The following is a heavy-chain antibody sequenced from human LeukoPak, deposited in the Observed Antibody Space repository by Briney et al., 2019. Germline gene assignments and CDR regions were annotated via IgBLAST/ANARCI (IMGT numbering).Heavy chain of an antibody. CDR2: IKQDGSEK. Sequence: GGSLRLSCAVSGFTFSNYWMSWVRQAPGKGLEWVANIKQDGSEKYYVDSVKGRFTISRDNARNSLYLQMNSLRGEDTALYYCVKDISVAAAEGGDFDYWGQGTPVTVSS. CDR1: GFTFSNYW. J-gene: IGHJ4*02. V-gene: IGHV3-7*03. D-gene: IGHD6-13*01. CDR3: VKDISVAAAEGGDFDY.